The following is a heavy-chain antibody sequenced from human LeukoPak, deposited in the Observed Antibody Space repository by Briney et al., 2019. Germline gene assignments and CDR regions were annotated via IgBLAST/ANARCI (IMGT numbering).Heavy chain of an antibody. Sequence: ASVKVSCKASGYTFTSYYMHWVRQAPGQGLEWMGIINPSGGSTSYAQKFQGRVTMTRDTSTSTVYMELRSLRSDDTAVYYCARCLPLYYYYYGMDVWGQGTTVTVSS. CDR2: INPSGGST. CDR1: GYTFTSYY. J-gene: IGHJ6*02. CDR3: ARCLPLYYYYYGMDV. V-gene: IGHV1-46*01.